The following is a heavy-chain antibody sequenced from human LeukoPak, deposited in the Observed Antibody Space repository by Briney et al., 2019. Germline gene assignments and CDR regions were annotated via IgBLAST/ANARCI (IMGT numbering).Heavy chain of an antibody. CDR1: GFTFSSYA. CDR2: LSGSGGNT. CDR3: AKGSYYYYSADYFDY. D-gene: IGHD3-10*01. J-gene: IGHJ4*02. V-gene: IGHV3-23*01. Sequence: PGGSLRLSCAASGFTFSSYAMSWVRQAPGKGLEWVSTLSGSGGNTYYADSVKGRVTTSRDNSKNTLYLQMNSLRAEDTAVYHCAKGSYYYYSADYFDYWGQGTLVTVSS.